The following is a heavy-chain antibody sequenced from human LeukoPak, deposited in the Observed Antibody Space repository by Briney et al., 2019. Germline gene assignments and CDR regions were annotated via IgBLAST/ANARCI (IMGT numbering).Heavy chain of an antibody. CDR1: GGSISSYY. V-gene: IGHV4-4*07. CDR2: IYTSGST. Sequence: SETLSLTCTVSGGSISSYYWSWIRQPAGKGLEWIGRIYTSGSTNYNPSLKSRVTMSIDTPKNQFSLKLTSVTAADTAVYYCARDGAVAATDAFDIWGQGTMVIVSS. CDR3: ARDGAVAATDAFDI. D-gene: IGHD2-15*01. J-gene: IGHJ3*02.